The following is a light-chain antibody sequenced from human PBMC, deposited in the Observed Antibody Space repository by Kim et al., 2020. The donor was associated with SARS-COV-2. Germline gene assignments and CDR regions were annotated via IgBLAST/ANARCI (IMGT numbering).Light chain of an antibody. CDR3: SSYAGSKNLGV. J-gene: IGLJ1*01. V-gene: IGLV2-8*01. CDR2: EVS. CDR1: SSDIGGYNY. Sequence: SITISCTGTSSDIGGYNYVSWYQQHPGKAPKLMIYEVSKRPSGVPDRFSGSKSGNTASLAVSGLQAEDEADYYCSSYAGSKNLGVFGTGTKVTVL.